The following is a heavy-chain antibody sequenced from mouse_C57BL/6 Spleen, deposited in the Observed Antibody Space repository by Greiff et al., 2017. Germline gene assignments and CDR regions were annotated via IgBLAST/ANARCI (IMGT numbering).Heavy chain of an antibody. CDR3: AREDPPFAY. V-gene: IGHV3-6*01. J-gene: IGHJ3*01. CDR1: GYSITSGYY. Sequence: EVQVVESGPGLVKPSQSLSLTCSVTGYSITSGYYWNWIRQFPGNKLEWMGYISYDGSNNYNPSLKNRISITRDTSKHQFFLKLNSLTTEDTATYYCAREDPPFAYWGQGTLVTVSA. CDR2: ISYDGSN.